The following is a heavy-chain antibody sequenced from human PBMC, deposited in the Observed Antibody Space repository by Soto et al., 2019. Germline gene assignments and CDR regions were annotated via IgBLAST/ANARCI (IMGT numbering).Heavy chain of an antibody. V-gene: IGHV1-8*01. D-gene: IGHD1-7*01. J-gene: IGHJ6*03. CDR3: AREGISVTGVGYNYYYNLDV. CDR1: GYTFTSYD. Sequence: ASVKVSFKASGYTFTSYDINWVRQATGQGLEWMGWMNPNSGNTGYAQKFQGRVTMTRNTSISTAYMELSSLRSEDTAVYYCAREGISVTGVGYNYYYNLDVWGELTTVTVSS. CDR2: MNPNSGNT.